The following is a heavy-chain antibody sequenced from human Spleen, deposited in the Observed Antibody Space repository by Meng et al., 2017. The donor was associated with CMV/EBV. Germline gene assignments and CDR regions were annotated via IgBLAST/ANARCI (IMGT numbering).Heavy chain of an antibody. CDR2: IYYSGIT. J-gene: IGHJ6*02. D-gene: IGHD3-3*01. CDR1: GGSISSSSYY. CDR3: AREDYDFWSGYSYYGMDV. Sequence: GSLRLSCTVSGGSISSSSYYWGWIRQPPGKGLGWMGSIYYSGITYYNPSLKSRVTISVDTSKNQFSLKLSSVTAADTAVYYCAREDYDFWSGYSYYGMDVWGQGTTVTVSS. V-gene: IGHV4-39*07.